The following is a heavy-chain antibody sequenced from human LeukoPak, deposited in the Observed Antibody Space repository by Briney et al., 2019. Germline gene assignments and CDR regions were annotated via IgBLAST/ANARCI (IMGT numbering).Heavy chain of an antibody. Sequence: ASVKVSCKVSGYTLTELSMHWVRQAPGKGLEWMGGFDPEDGETIYAQKFQGRVTMTEDTSTDTAYMELSSLRSEDTAVYYCARSGLEDTAMGEDYFDYWGQGTLVTVSS. V-gene: IGHV1-24*01. CDR3: ARSGLEDTAMGEDYFDY. CDR1: GYTLTELS. J-gene: IGHJ4*02. D-gene: IGHD5-18*01. CDR2: FDPEDGET.